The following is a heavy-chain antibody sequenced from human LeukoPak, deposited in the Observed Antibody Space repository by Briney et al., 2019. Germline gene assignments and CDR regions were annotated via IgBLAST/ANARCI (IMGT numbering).Heavy chain of an antibody. V-gene: IGHV3-21*01. CDR1: GFTFSTYS. CDR3: ARDVSEYDAFDI. J-gene: IGHJ3*02. Sequence: GGSLRLSCAASGFTFSTYSMNWVRQAPGKGLEWVSSLSSSSTYVYYADSVKGRFTISRDNAKNSLYLQMNSLRAEDTAVYYCARDVSEYDAFDIRGQGTMVTVSS. CDR2: LSSSSTYV. D-gene: IGHD3-3*01.